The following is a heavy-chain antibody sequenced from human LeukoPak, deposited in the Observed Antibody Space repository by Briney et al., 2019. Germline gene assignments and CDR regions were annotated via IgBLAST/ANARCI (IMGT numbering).Heavy chain of an antibody. CDR1: GFTFSSYA. J-gene: IGHJ4*02. D-gene: IGHD6-13*01. V-gene: IGHV3-23*01. Sequence: GGSLRLSCAASGFTFSSYAMSWVRQAPGKGLEWVSAISGSGGSTYYADPVKGRFTISRDNSKNTLYLQMNSLRAENTAVYYCAKRSSSWYVIDYWGQGTLVTVSS. CDR3: AKRSSSWYVIDY. CDR2: ISGSGGST.